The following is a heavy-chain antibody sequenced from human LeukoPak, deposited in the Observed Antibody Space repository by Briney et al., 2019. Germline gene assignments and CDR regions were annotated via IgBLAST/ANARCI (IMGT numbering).Heavy chain of an antibody. CDR3: ARYCSGGSCGFDP. CDR1: GFTFSSYS. Sequence: GGSLRPSCAASGFTFSSYSMNWVRQAPGKGLEWVSSISSSSSYIYYADSVKGRFTISRDNAKNSLYLQMNSLRAEDTAVYYCARYCSGGSCGFDPWGQGTLVTVSS. CDR2: ISSSSSYI. V-gene: IGHV3-21*01. J-gene: IGHJ5*02. D-gene: IGHD2-15*01.